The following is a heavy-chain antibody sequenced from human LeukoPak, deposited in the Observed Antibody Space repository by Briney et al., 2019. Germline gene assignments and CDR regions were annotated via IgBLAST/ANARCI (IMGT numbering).Heavy chain of an antibody. V-gene: IGHV5-51*01. Sequence: GESLKISCKGSGYSFTNYWVGWVRQMPGKGLEWMGIIYARDSDTRYRPSFQGQVTISADKSISTAYLQWSSLKASDTAMYYCARRRYCSSTSCYAGIDAFDIWGQGTMVTVSS. D-gene: IGHD2-2*01. J-gene: IGHJ3*02. CDR3: ARRRYCSSTSCYAGIDAFDI. CDR1: GYSFTNYW. CDR2: IYARDSDT.